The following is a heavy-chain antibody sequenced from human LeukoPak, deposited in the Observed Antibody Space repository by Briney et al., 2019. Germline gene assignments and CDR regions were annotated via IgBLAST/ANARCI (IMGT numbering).Heavy chain of an antibody. CDR3: ARASYGDYYFDY. D-gene: IGHD4-17*01. V-gene: IGHV4-31*03. J-gene: IGHJ4*02. Sequence: SQTLSLTCTVSGGSISSGGYYWSWIRQHPGKGLEWIGYIYYSGSTYYNPSLKSRVTISVDTSKNQFSLKLSSVTAADTAVYYCARASYGDYYFDYWGQGTLVTVSP. CDR1: GGSISSGGYY. CDR2: IYYSGST.